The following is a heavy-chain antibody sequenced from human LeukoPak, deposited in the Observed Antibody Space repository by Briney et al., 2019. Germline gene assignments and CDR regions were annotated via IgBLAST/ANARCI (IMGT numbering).Heavy chain of an antibody. CDR3: AKDSDSSGQFDY. CDR1: GFTFDDYT. Sequence: GGSLRLSCAASGFTFDDYTMHWVRQAPGKGLEWVSLISWDGGSTYYADSVKGRFTISRDNSKNSLYLQMNSLRTEDTALYYCAKDSDSSGQFDYWGQGTLVTVSS. J-gene: IGHJ4*02. CDR2: ISWDGGST. D-gene: IGHD3-22*01. V-gene: IGHV3-43*01.